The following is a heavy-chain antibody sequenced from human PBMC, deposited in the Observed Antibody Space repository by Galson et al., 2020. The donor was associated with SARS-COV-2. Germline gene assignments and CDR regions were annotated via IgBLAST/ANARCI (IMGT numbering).Heavy chain of an antibody. CDR1: GFTFSSYS. V-gene: IGHV3-48*02. J-gene: IGHJ4*02. CDR2: ISSSSSIT. Sequence: GESLKISCAASGFTFSSYSMNWVRQAPGKGLEWVSYISSSSSITSYADSVKGRFTISRDNAKNSLSLQMNSLKDEDTAVYYCARDPYGGGFDYWGQGTLVTVSS. D-gene: IGHD4-17*01. CDR3: ARDPYGGGFDY.